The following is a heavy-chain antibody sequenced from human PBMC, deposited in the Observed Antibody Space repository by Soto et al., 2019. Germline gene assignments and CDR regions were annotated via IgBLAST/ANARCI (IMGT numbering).Heavy chain of an antibody. CDR2: ISAYNGTA. J-gene: IGHJ4*02. D-gene: IGHD1-26*01. V-gene: IGHV1-18*01. CDR1: GYTFASYA. CDR3: ARDAAVGLFDY. Sequence: ASVKVSCKASGYTFASYAISWMRQAPGQGLEWMGWISAYNGTANYAQKLQGRVTITTDESTSTAYMELSSLRSDDTAVYYCARDAAVGLFDYWGQGTLVTVS.